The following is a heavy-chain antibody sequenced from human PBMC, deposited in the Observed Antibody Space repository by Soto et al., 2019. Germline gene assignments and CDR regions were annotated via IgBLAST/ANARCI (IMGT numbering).Heavy chain of an antibody. D-gene: IGHD5-18*01. CDR2: IYYSGTT. Sequence: QVPLQESGPGLVKPSQTLSLTCTVSGGSISSEGYYWSWFRQLPGKGLEWIGDIYYSGTTYHNLSLRSRLTISGDASKNQFSLKLSSVTAADTALYYCARRRGYSYGPYYFDYWGQGTLVTVSS. CDR3: ARRRGYSYGPYYFDY. CDR1: GGSISSEGYY. V-gene: IGHV4-31*03. J-gene: IGHJ4*02.